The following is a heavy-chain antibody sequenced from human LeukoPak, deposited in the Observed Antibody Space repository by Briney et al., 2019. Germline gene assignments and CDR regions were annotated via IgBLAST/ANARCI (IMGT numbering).Heavy chain of an antibody. CDR3: ARGYYGSGSHCCHMDV. CDR2: INHSGST. CDR1: Y. V-gene: IGHV4-34*01. Sequence: SETLSLTCAVYYWSWIRQPPGKGLEWIGEINHSGSTNYNSSLKSRVTISVDTSKNQFSLKLSSVTAADTAVYYCARGYYGSGSHCCHMDVWGKGTTITVS. D-gene: IGHD3-10*01. J-gene: IGHJ6*03.